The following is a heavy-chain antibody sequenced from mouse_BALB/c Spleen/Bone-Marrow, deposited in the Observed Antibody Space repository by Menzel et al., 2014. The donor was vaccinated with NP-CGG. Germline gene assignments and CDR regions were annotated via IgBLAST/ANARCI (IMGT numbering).Heavy chain of an antibody. CDR1: GFSLTSYG. V-gene: IGHV2-9*02. CDR2: IWAGGST. Sequence: QVQLQQSGPGLVAPSQSLSITCTVSGFSLTSYGVHWVRRPPGKGLEWLGVIWAGGSTNYNSALMSRLSISKDNSKSQVFLKMNSLQTDDTAMYYCARDYYGSLYAMDYWGQGTSVTVSS. J-gene: IGHJ4*01. CDR3: ARDYYGSLYAMDY. D-gene: IGHD1-1*01.